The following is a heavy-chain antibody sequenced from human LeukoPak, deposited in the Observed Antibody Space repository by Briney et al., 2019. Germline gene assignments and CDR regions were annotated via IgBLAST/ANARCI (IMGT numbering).Heavy chain of an antibody. J-gene: IGHJ4*02. D-gene: IGHD6-19*01. CDR2: IRYDGSNK. Sequence: GGSLRLSCAASGFTFSSYGMHWVRQAPGKGLEWVAFIRYDGSNKYYADSVKRRFTISRDNSKNTLYLQMNSLRADDTAVYYCASDSSGWSAFDYWGQGTLVTVSS. CDR1: GFTFSSYG. CDR3: ASDSSGWSAFDY. V-gene: IGHV3-30*02.